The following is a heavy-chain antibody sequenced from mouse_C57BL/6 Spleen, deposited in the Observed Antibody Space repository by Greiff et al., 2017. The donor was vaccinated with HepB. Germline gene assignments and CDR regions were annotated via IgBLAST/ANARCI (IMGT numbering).Heavy chain of an antibody. V-gene: IGHV5-6*01. J-gene: IGHJ2*01. Sequence: EVQRVESGGDLVKPGGSLKLSCAASGFTFSSYGMSWVRQTPDKRLEWVATISSGGSYTYYPDSVKGRFTISRDNAKNTLYLQMSSLKSEDTAMYYCARNWDGHYFDYWGQGTTLTVSS. CDR3: ARNWDGHYFDY. D-gene: IGHD4-1*01. CDR1: GFTFSSYG. CDR2: ISSGGSYT.